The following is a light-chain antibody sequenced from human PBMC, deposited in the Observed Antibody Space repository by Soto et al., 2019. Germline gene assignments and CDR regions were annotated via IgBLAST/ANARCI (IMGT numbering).Light chain of an antibody. J-gene: IGLJ3*02. CDR2: SSI. Sequence: QPVLTQPPSMSGAPGQRVTISCTGSSSDIGAGYDVHWYQQFPGTAPKLLIYSSINRPSGVPDRFSGSKSGTSASLAITGLQAEDEADYYCQSYDSSLGGSKGVFGGGTKLTVL. CDR3: QSYDSSLGGSKGV. V-gene: IGLV1-40*01. CDR1: SSDIGAGYD.